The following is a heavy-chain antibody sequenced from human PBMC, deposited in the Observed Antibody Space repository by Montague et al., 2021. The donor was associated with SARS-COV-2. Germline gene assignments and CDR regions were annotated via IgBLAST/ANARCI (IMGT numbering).Heavy chain of an antibody. Sequence: SETLSLTCTVSGGSISSSSYYWGWIRQPPGGGLEWIGSIYYSGSTYYNPSLKSRVTISVDTSKNQFSLKLSSVTAADTAVYYCARRVTGTTVHYYYYGMDVWGQGTTVTVSS. D-gene: IGHD1-20*01. J-gene: IGHJ6*02. CDR3: ARRVTGTTVHYYYYGMDV. CDR1: GGSISSSSYY. V-gene: IGHV4-39*01. CDR2: IYYSGST.